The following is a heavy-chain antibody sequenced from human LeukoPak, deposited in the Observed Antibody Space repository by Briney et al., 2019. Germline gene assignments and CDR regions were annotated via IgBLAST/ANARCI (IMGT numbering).Heavy chain of an antibody. CDR3: ARELEYCSSTSCHKAFDI. CDR2: IYYSGSP. V-gene: IGHV4-30-4*01. CDR1: GGSISSGDYY. J-gene: IGHJ3*02. D-gene: IGHD2-2*01. Sequence: PSQTLSLTCTVSGGSISSGDYYWSWIRQPPGKGLEWIGYIYYSGSPYYNPSLKSRVTISVDTSKNQFSLKLSSVTAADTAVYYCARELEYCSSTSCHKAFDIWGQGTMVTVSS.